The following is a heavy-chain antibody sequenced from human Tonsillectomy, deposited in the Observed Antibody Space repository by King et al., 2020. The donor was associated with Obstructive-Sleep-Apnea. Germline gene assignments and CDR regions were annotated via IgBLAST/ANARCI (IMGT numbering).Heavy chain of an antibody. V-gene: IGHV3-30*04. CDR3: ARGAESDYYDTSGLPDY. D-gene: IGHD3-22*01. CDR1: GFTFSNYA. J-gene: IGHJ4*02. Sequence: VQLVESGGGVVQPGRSLRLSCAASGFTFSNYAMHWVRQAPGKGLEWVAAISSDGRDKYYAGSVRGRFTISRDNSRTTLYLQMNSLRAEDTAVYYCARGAESDYYDTSGLPDYWGQGTLVTVSS. CDR2: ISSDGRDK.